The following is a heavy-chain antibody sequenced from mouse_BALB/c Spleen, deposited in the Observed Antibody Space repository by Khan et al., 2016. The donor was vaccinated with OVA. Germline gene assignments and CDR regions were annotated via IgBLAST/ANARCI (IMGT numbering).Heavy chain of an antibody. V-gene: IGHV9-3-1*01. J-gene: IGHJ4*01. CDR1: GYTFTKYG. Sequence: QIQLVQSGPELKKPGETVKISCKASGYTFTKYGMNWVKQAPGKGLKWMGWINTYTGESTYVDDFKGRFVFSLETSASTAYLQINNLKDEDSATYFCARPPYFSYVMDSWGQGTSVTVSS. CDR3: ARPPYFSYVMDS. CDR2: INTYTGES.